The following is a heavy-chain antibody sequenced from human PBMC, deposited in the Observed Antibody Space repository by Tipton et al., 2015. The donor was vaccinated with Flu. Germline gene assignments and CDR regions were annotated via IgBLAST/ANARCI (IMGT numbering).Heavy chain of an antibody. CDR1: GESFSGYY. D-gene: IGHD2-15*01. CDR2: IHQSGND. CDR3: SIGRSRVPAAN. J-gene: IGHJ4*02. Sequence: TLSLTCTISGESFSGYYCNWIRQSPRKGLEWIGEIHQSGNDDYNPSLRSRVTISLDTSKTQFSLKLTSVTAADTAVYYCSIGRSRVPAANWGQGTLVTVSS. V-gene: IGHV4-34*01.